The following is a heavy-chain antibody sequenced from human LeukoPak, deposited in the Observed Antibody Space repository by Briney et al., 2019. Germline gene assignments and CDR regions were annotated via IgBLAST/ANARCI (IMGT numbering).Heavy chain of an antibody. CDR2: IYYSGST. J-gene: IGHJ6*02. Sequence: SETLSLTCTVSGGSISSYYWSWIRQPPGKGLEWIGYIYYSGSTNYNPSLKSRVTISVDTSKNQFSLKLSSVTAADTAVYYCASRNVVVPAAIQSRAHYYYYGMDVWGQGTTVTVSS. D-gene: IGHD2-2*02. V-gene: IGHV4-59*08. CDR3: ASRNVVVPAAIQSRAHYYYYGMDV. CDR1: GGSISSYY.